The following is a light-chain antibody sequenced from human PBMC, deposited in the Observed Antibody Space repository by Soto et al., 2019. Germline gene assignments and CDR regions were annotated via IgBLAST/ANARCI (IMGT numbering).Light chain of an antibody. CDR1: ALPKQY. V-gene: IGLV3-25*03. Sequence: SSELTQPPSVSVSPGQTARITCSGDALPKQYAYWYQQKPGQAPVLVIYKDSERPSGIPERFSGSSSGTTVTLTISGVQAEDEADYYCQSADSSGTQYVFGTGTKLTVL. CDR2: KDS. J-gene: IGLJ1*01. CDR3: QSADSSGTQYV.